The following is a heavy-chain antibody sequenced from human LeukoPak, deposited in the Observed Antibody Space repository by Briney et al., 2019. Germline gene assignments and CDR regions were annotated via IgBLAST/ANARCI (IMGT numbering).Heavy chain of an antibody. D-gene: IGHD6-19*01. CDR1: GFTFSNSA. V-gene: IGHV3-64*02. CDR2: ISTNGDRT. Sequence: PGGSLRLSCGASGFTFSNSAMYWVRQAPGKGLEFVSVISTNGDRTYYADSVKGRFTISRDNSKNTLYLQMGSLRADDMVVYYCARGVAISSSGWYDTFDYWGQGALVTISS. CDR3: ARGVAISSSGWYDTFDY. J-gene: IGHJ4*02.